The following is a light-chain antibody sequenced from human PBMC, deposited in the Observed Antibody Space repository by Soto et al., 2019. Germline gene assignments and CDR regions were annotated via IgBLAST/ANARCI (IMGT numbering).Light chain of an antibody. J-gene: IGKJ2*01. CDR3: QQYHNWLPYT. CDR1: QSVSTN. Sequence: EIVMTHSPATLSVSPGERATLSCRASQSVSTNLGWYQQKPGQAPRLLMYGASTRATGIPARFSGSGSRTEFTLTISSLQYEDFAVYYWQQYHNWLPYTFGEGAKLVIK. CDR2: GAS. V-gene: IGKV3-15*01.